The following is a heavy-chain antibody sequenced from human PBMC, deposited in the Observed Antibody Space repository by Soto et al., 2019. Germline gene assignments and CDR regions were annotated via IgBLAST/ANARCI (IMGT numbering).Heavy chain of an antibody. Sequence: QVQLVQSGAEEKKPGASVKVSCKATGYTFTNLAMHWVRVAPGQRLEWMGWINAGNGNTKYPQKFQGRVTMTRDTSARTAYMELSRLRSEDTAVYYCARGDYYDSRGYPVAFDISGQGTMVIVSS. D-gene: IGHD3-22*01. CDR1: GYTFTNLA. J-gene: IGHJ3*02. V-gene: IGHV1-3*05. CDR2: INAGNGNT. CDR3: ARGDYYDSRGYPVAFDI.